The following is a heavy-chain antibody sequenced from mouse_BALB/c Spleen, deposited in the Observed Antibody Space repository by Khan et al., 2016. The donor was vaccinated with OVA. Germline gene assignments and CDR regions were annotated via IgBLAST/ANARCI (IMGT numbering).Heavy chain of an antibody. J-gene: IGHJ3*01. CDR2: IYPGSGST. CDR1: GYTFSDYV. V-gene: IGHV1-77*01. CDR3: ARSYDGAWFAY. D-gene: IGHD1-1*01. Sequence: QVQLQQSGPELVKPGASVKMSCKASGYTFSDYVISWVKLRTGQGLEWIGEIYPGSGSTYYNEKFKGKATLTADKSSNTAYMQLSSLTSEDSAVSSCARSYDGAWFAYWGQGTLVTVS.